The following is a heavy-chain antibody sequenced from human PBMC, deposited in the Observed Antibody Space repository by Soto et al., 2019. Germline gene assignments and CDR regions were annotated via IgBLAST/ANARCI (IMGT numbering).Heavy chain of an antibody. CDR1: GYTFTSYD. J-gene: IGHJ6*02. Sequence: QVQLVQSGAEVKKPGASVKVSCKASGYTFTSYDINWVRQATGQGLEWMGWMNPNSGNTGYAQKSQDKVTMTRNTSISTAYMELSSLRSEDTAVYYCARWPDGYYYYGMDVWGQGTTVTVSS. V-gene: IGHV1-8*01. CDR2: MNPNSGNT. CDR3: ARWPDGYYYYGMDV.